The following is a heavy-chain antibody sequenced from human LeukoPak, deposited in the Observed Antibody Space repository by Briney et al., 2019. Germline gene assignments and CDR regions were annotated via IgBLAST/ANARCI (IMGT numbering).Heavy chain of an antibody. CDR2: IYYSGST. CDR1: GGSISSGGYY. J-gene: IGHJ5*02. D-gene: IGHD3-10*01. V-gene: IGHV4-31*03. CDR3: ARGYYGSGSYLGNWFDP. Sequence: SETLSLTCTVSGGSISSGGYYWSWIRQHPGEGLEWIGYIYYSGSTYYNPSLKSRVTISVDTSKNQFSLKLSSVTAADTAVYYCARGYYGSGSYLGNWFDPWGQGTLVTVSS.